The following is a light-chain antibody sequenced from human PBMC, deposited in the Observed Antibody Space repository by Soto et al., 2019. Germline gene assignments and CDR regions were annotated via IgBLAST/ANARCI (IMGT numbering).Light chain of an antibody. Sequence: IQLTQSPSSLSASVGDRVTITCRASQGISNYLAWYKQNPGKAPKIMSYAASTLQSGVPARFRGSGSGTDFTLTISSLTPEDFATYYCQQSYSTTITFGQGTRLEIK. CDR1: QGISNY. CDR2: AAS. V-gene: IGKV1-39*01. CDR3: QQSYSTTIT. J-gene: IGKJ5*01.